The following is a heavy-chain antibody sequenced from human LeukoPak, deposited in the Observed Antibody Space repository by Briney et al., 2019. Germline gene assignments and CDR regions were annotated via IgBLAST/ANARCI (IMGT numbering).Heavy chain of an antibody. J-gene: IGHJ4*02. V-gene: IGHV1-24*01. D-gene: IGHD5-12*01. Sequence: ASVKVSCKVSGYTLTELSTHWVRQAPGKGLEWMGGFDPEDGETIYAQKFQGRVTMTEDTSTDTAYMELSSLRSEDTAVYYCATGEIYGGYGGDYFDYWGQGTLVTVSS. CDR2: FDPEDGET. CDR1: GYTLTELS. CDR3: ATGEIYGGYGGDYFDY.